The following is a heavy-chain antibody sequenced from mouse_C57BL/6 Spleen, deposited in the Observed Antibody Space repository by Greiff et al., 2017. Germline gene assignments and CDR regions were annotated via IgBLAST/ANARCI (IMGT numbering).Heavy chain of an antibody. Sequence: QVQLQQPGAELVKPGASVKLSCKASGYTFTSYWMHWVKQRPGKGLEWIGMIHPNSGSTNYNEKFKSKATLTVDKSSSTAYMQFSSLTSEDSAVYYCAREKEGDGSSFFAYWGQGTLVTVSA. V-gene: IGHV1-64*01. J-gene: IGHJ3*01. CDR3: AREKEGDGSSFFAY. CDR2: IHPNSGST. CDR1: GYTFTSYW. D-gene: IGHD1-1*01.